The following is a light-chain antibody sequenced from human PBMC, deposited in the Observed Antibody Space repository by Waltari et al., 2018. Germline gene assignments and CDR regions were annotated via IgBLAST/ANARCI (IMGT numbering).Light chain of an antibody. J-gene: IGKJ1*01. Sequence: EIMMTQSPATLSKSPGESATLSCRASQSLGSNLAWYQQRPGQAPRLVIYGASTRAIGVPPRFSGRGSGTEFTLTISSLQSEDFAVYYCQQYNNWPPGTFGQGTKVEIK. CDR3: QQYNNWPPGT. CDR2: GAS. V-gene: IGKV3-15*01. CDR1: QSLGSN.